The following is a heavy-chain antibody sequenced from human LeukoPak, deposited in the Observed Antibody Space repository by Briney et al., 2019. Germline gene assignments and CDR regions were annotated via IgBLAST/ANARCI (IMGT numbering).Heavy chain of an antibody. Sequence: GGSLRLSCAASGFTISSYGMSWVRQAPGKGLEWVSAISGSGGSTYSSDSVKGRFTISRDNTRNTLYLQMNSLRVEDTAEYYCAKGYSGYYAMYYFDYWGQGTRVTVSS. CDR2: ISGSGGST. CDR1: GFTISSYG. J-gene: IGHJ4*02. V-gene: IGHV3-23*01. D-gene: IGHD3-22*01. CDR3: AKGYSGYYAMYYFDY.